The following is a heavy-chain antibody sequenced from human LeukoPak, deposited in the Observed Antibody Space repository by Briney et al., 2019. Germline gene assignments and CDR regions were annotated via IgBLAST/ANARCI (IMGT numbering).Heavy chain of an antibody. D-gene: IGHD3-10*01. J-gene: IGHJ4*02. Sequence: PGGSLRLSCTASGFTFGDYAMSWFRQAPGKGLEWVGFIRSKAYGGTTEYAASVKGRFTISRDDSKSIAYLQMNSLKTEDTAVYYCISPLVRGSTAVDYWGQGNLVTVSS. V-gene: IGHV3-49*03. CDR2: IRSKAYGGTT. CDR1: GFTFGDYA. CDR3: ISPLVRGSTAVDY.